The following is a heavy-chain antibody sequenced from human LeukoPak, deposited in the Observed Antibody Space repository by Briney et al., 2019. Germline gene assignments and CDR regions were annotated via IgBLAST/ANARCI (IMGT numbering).Heavy chain of an antibody. CDR3: ARDGPTMVASDYLDY. V-gene: IGHV3-48*04. J-gene: IGHJ4*02. CDR1: GFTFSSYW. D-gene: IGHD4/OR15-4a*01. CDR2: ISSSGSTI. Sequence: LGGSLSLSWAASGFTFSSYWMSWVRQAPGKGLGWVSYISSSGSTIYYADSVKGRFTISRDNAKNSLYLQMNSLRAEDTAVYYCARDGPTMVASDYLDYWGQGTLVTVSS.